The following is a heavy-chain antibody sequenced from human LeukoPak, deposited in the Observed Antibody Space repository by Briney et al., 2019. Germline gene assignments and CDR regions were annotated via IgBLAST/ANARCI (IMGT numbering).Heavy chain of an antibody. Sequence: PSQTLSLTCTVSGDSISSGGYYWSWIRQPPGKGLEWIGYIYHSGSTYYNPSLKSRVTISVDRSKNQFSLKLSSVTAADTAVYYCARAREYQLLSFPPDYWGQGTLVTVSS. J-gene: IGHJ4*02. CDR2: IYHSGST. CDR3: ARAREYQLLSFPPDY. D-gene: IGHD2-2*01. CDR1: GDSISSGGYY. V-gene: IGHV4-30-2*01.